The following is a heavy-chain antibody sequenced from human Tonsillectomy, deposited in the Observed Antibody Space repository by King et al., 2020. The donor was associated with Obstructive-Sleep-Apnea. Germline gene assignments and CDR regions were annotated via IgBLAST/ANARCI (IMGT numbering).Heavy chain of an antibody. CDR1: GGSISSGGYY. Sequence: LPLQESGPGLVKPSQTLSLTCTVSGGSISSGGYYWSWIRQHPGKGLEWIGYISYSGSTYYNPSLKSRVTISVDTSKNQFSLKLSSVTAADTAVYYCARGLVVPGIVDYWGQGTLVTVSS. J-gene: IGHJ4*02. CDR3: ARGLVVPGIVDY. D-gene: IGHD2-15*01. CDR2: ISYSGST. V-gene: IGHV4-31*03.